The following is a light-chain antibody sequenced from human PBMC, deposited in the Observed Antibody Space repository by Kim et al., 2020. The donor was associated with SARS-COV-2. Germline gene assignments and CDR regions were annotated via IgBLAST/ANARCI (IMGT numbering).Light chain of an antibody. Sequence: GQSITVSCTGTGSDGGNYNLVSWYQQHPGKAPKVMIYEVSKRPSGVSNRFSGSKSGNTASLTISGLQAEDEADYYCCSYAGSYTLVFGGGTKVTVL. CDR3: CSYAGSYTLV. V-gene: IGLV2-23*02. CDR2: EVS. CDR1: GSDGGNYNL. J-gene: IGLJ2*01.